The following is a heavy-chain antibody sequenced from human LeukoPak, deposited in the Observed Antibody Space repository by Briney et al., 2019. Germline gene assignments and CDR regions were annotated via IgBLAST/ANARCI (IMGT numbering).Heavy chain of an antibody. CDR3: TADSGSGNYYDF. CDR1: GYSIRSNYY. V-gene: IGHV4-38-2*02. CDR2: IHHSGRT. Sequence: SETLSLTCTVTGYSIRSNYYWSWVRQPPGRRLEWTATIHHSGRTFYNPSLKSRVTISVDTSKNQFSLKLNSVTAADAAIYYCTADSGSGNYYDFWGQGALVTVSS. D-gene: IGHD3-10*01. J-gene: IGHJ4*02.